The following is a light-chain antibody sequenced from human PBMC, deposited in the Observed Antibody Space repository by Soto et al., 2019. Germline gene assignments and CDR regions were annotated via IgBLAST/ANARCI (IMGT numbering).Light chain of an antibody. CDR2: KAS. Sequence: DIQMTQSPSTLSASVGDRVTITCRASQSISSWLAWYQQKPGKAPKLLIYKASSLESGVPSRFSGSGSGTEFTLTIRSLQPDDFATYYCQQYNSYSRTCGQGTKVEIK. CDR3: QQYNSYSRT. CDR1: QSISSW. V-gene: IGKV1-5*03. J-gene: IGKJ1*01.